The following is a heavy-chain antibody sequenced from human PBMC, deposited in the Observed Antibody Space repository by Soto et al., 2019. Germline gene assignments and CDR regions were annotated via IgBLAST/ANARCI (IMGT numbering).Heavy chain of an antibody. J-gene: IGHJ4*02. CDR1: GGSFSGYY. CDR3: ARGFSGELSYSGIDY. Sequence: PSETLSLTCAVYGGSFSGYYWSWIRQPPGKGLEWIGEINHSGSTNYNPSLKSRVTISVDTSKNQFSLKLSSVTAADTAVYYCARGFSGELSYSGIDYWGQGTLVTVSS. CDR2: INHSGST. V-gene: IGHV4-34*01. D-gene: IGHD3-16*02.